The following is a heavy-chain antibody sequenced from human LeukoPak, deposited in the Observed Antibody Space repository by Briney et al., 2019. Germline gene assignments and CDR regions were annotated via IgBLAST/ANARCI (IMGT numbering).Heavy chain of an antibody. CDR2: INHSGST. CDR1: GGSFSGYY. D-gene: IGHD3-22*01. J-gene: IGHJ4*02. Sequence: SETLSLTCAVYGGSFSGYYWSCIRQPPGKGLEWIGEINHSGSTNYNPSLKSRVTISVDTSKNQFSLKLSSVTAADTAVYYCHLLGYYYDSSGYWYFDYSGQGTLVTVSS. V-gene: IGHV4-34*01. CDR3: HLLGYYYDSSGYWYFDY.